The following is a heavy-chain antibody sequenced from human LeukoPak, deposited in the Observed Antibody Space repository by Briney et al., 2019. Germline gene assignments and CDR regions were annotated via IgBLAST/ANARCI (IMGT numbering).Heavy chain of an antibody. J-gene: IGHJ5*01. CDR2: IIPIFGTA. D-gene: IGHD1-1*01. CDR3: ARDCRLNCARQPGFDS. V-gene: IGHV1-69*13. Sequence: GASVKVSCKASGGTFSSYAISWVRQAPGQGLEWTGGIIPIFGTANYAQKFQGRVTITADESTSTAYMELSGLRSEDTAVYYCARDCRLNCARQPGFDSWGQGTLVTVSS. CDR1: GGTFSSYA.